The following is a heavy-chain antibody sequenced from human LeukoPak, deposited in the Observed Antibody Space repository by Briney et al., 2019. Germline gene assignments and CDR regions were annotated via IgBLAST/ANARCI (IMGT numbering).Heavy chain of an antibody. D-gene: IGHD2-2*01. Sequence: GASVKVSCKASRYAFTNYAMNWVRQAPGQGLEWMGWINTNTGNPTYARGFTGRFVFSLDTSVSTAYLQISSLKAEDTAVYYCARVKRQGFCTSISCYFDYWGQGTLVTVSS. CDR1: RYAFTNYA. J-gene: IGHJ4*02. V-gene: IGHV7-4-1*02. CDR3: ARVKRQGFCTSISCYFDY. CDR2: INTNTGNP.